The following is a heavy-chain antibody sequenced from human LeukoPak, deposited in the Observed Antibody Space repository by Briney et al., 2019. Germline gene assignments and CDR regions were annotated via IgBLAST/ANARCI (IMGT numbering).Heavy chain of an antibody. CDR1: GFTFGSYA. Sequence: GGSLRLSCAASGFTFGSYAMSWVRQAPGRGLDWVSAISGSGGSTDYAGSVMGRLTTSRDNSKNTLYLEMNSLRGEDTAVYYCARGSSGSYYNSRFDYWGQGTLVTVSS. CDR2: ISGSGGST. CDR3: ARGSSGSYYNSRFDY. D-gene: IGHD3-10*01. V-gene: IGHV3-23*01. J-gene: IGHJ4*02.